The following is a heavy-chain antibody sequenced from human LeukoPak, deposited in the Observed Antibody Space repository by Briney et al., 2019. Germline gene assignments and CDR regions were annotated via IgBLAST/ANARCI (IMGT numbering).Heavy chain of an antibody. J-gene: IGHJ4*02. Sequence: GESLKIPCKGSGYSFTSYWIGWVRQMPGKGLEWMGIIYPGDSDTRYSPSFQGQVTISADKSISTAYLQWSSLKASDTAMYYCARREKNLIPYIDYWGQGTLVTVSS. CDR3: ARREKNLIPYIDY. D-gene: IGHD3-16*01. CDR2: IYPGDSDT. CDR1: GYSFTSYW. V-gene: IGHV5-51*01.